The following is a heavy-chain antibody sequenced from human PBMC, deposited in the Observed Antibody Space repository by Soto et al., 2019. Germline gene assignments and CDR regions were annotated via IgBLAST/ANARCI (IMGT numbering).Heavy chain of an antibody. CDR3: GRGANYYFFDY. CDR1: GASISSGDYY. V-gene: IGHV4-31*03. D-gene: IGHD3-10*01. Sequence: QVQLQESGPGLVKPSETLSLTCTVPGASISSGDYYWSWIRQHPGKGLEWIAYIYYSVSTYYNPSLKHRATISVETPNSTFSLTLNSGSVADSAVYYCGRGANYYFFDYWVQAALVTVSS. J-gene: IGHJ4*02. CDR2: IYYSVST.